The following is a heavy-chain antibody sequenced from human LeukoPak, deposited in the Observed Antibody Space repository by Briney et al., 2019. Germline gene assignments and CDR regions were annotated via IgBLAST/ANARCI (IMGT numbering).Heavy chain of an antibody. D-gene: IGHD3-10*01. Sequence: GSLRLSCAASGFNVISNYMTWVRQAPGQGLEWVSVIYGINNTYYADSVKGRLTISRDTSKNTLDLQMNSLRAEDTAIYYCARVRGSGSYSNYYYMDVWGKGTTVTVSS. V-gene: IGHV3-53*01. CDR2: IYGINNT. J-gene: IGHJ6*03. CDR3: ARVRGSGSYSNYYYMDV. CDR1: GFNVISNY.